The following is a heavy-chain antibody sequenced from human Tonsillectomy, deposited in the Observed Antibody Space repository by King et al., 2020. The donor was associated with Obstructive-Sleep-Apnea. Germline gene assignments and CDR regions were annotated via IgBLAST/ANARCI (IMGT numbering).Heavy chain of an antibody. V-gene: IGHV3-11*06. CDR1: GFTFSDYY. CDR2: ISSSSSYT. Sequence: QVQLVESGGGLVKPGGSLRLSCAASGFTFSDYYMSWIRQGPGKGLEWVSYISSSSSYTKYADSVKGRFTLSRDNAKNSLYLQMNSLRAEDTAVYYCARASREWELGFRDYGMDVWGQGATVTVSS. D-gene: IGHD1-26*01. CDR3: ARASREWELGFRDYGMDV. J-gene: IGHJ6*02.